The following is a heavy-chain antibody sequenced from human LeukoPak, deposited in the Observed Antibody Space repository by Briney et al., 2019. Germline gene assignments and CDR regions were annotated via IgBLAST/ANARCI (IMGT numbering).Heavy chain of an antibody. CDR3: AKHPGPYGGNPFEH. CDR2: LTDSGRSP. Sequence: GGSLRLSCAASKFTFGNYAMSWVRQAPGQGLEWVSTLTDSGRSPFYADSVRGRFTISRDNSNNTLYLHLNSLRAEDTAFYYCAKHPGPYGGNPFEHWGHGTLVTVSS. CDR1: KFTFGNYA. J-gene: IGHJ4*01. D-gene: IGHD4-23*01. V-gene: IGHV3-23*01.